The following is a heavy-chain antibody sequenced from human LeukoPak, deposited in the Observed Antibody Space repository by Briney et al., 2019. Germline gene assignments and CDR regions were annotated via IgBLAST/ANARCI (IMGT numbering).Heavy chain of an antibody. D-gene: IGHD3-22*01. J-gene: IGHJ4*02. CDR2: ISSSGSTI. CDR1: GFTFSDYY. CDR3: ARDLYYDSSGYYWAY. Sequence: GGSLRLSCAASGFTFSDYYMSWIRQAPGKGLEWVSYISSSGSTIYYADSVKGRFTISRDNAKNSLYLQMNSLRAEDTAVHYCARDLYYDSSGYYWAYWGQGTLVTVSS. V-gene: IGHV3-11*01.